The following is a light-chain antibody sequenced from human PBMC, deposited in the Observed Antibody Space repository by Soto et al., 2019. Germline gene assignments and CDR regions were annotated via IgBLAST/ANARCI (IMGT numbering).Light chain of an antibody. V-gene: IGKV3-20*01. J-gene: IGKJ1*01. CDR3: PQYCSSTEWT. CDR1: QSVTSSK. Sequence: EIVLTQSPGTLSLSQGERATLSCRASQSVTSSKLAWYQQKPGQAPRLLISGASFRATGIPDRFIGSGSGTDFTLTTSRLEPEDFAVYHCPQYCSSTEWTFGQGTKVEIK. CDR2: GAS.